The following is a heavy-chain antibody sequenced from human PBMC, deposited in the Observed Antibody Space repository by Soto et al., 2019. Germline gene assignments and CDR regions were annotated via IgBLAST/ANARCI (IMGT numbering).Heavy chain of an antibody. CDR2: INAGSGNT. Sequence: QVQLVQSGAEVKKPGASVKVSCKASGYTFTGYYMHWVRQAPGQGLEWMGWINAGSGNTKYSQRFQDRVTITRDTSANTAYMELSSLRSEDTAVYYCARGYIFGRNWFDPWGQGTLVTVSS. CDR3: ARGYIFGRNWFDP. D-gene: IGHD5-18*01. J-gene: IGHJ5*02. CDR1: GYTFTGYY. V-gene: IGHV1-3*01.